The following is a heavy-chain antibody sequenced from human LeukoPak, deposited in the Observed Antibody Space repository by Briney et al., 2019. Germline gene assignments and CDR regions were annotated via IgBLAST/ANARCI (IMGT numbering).Heavy chain of an antibody. CDR2: ISAYNGNT. V-gene: IGHV1-18*01. CDR3: ASEDTQGRDY. CDR1: GYTFTSYG. Sequence: ASVKVSCKASGYTFTSYGISWVRQAPGQGLEWMGWISAYNGNTNYAQKFQGRVTMTRDTSISTAYMELSRLRSDDTAVYYCASEDTQGRDYWGQGTLVTVSS. J-gene: IGHJ4*02.